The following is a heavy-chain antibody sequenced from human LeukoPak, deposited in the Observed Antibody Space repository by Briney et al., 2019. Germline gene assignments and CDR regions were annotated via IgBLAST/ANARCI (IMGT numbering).Heavy chain of an antibody. D-gene: IGHD3-3*01. V-gene: IGHV3-48*03. CDR2: ISNSGSTM. CDR1: EFTFSSFD. J-gene: IGHJ4*02. Sequence: GGSLRLSCAASEFTFSSFDMDWVRQAPGKGLEWLSYISNSGSTMYYADSVKGRFTVSRDNAKNTLYLQMNSLRAEDTAVYYCAKGATNDFWSGYYREDFDYWGQGTLVTVSS. CDR3: AKGATNDFWSGYYREDFDY.